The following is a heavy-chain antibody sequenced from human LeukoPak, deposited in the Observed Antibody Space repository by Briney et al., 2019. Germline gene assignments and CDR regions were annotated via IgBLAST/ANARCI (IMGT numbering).Heavy chain of an antibody. CDR3: ASQYSSGRFDY. V-gene: IGHV4-31*03. D-gene: IGHD6-19*01. CDR1: GGSISSGGYY. J-gene: IGHJ4*02. Sequence: SETLSLTCTVSGGSISSGGYYWSWIRQHPGKGLEWIGYIYYSGSTYYNPSLRGRVTISVDTSKNQFSLKLSSVTAADTAVYYCASQYSSGRFDYWGQGTLVTVSS. CDR2: IYYSGST.